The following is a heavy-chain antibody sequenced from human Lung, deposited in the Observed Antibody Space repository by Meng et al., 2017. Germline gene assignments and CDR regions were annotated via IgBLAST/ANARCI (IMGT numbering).Heavy chain of an antibody. D-gene: IGHD6-13*01. J-gene: IGHJ4*02. CDR1: GYTFPDYW. CDR2: INPKSGDT. V-gene: IGHV1-2*06. CDR3: ARDEDISAAGKLFGDY. Sequence: LVQCGAQVKKPGAPRKVPCKASGYTFPDYWLHWVRRAPGQGLEWMGRINPKSGDTHYAQRFQGRVTMTGDTSISTAYMELSGLRSDDTAMYYCARDEDISAAGKLFGDYWGQGTLVTVSS.